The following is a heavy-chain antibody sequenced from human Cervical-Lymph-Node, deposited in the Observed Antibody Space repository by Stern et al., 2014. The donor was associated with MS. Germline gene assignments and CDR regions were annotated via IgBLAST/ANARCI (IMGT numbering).Heavy chain of an antibody. V-gene: IGHV1-2*02. CDR1: GYTFTGYY. CDR3: ARGPPDTSGWDTTFDY. D-gene: IGHD6-19*01. J-gene: IGHJ4*02. CDR2: ITPNSGAT. Sequence: VQLVESGAEVKKPGASVKVSCKASGYTFTGYYIHWVRQAPGQGLEWMGWITPNSGATKFAQNFQSRFTITKDNSISTPYMVRRRLTSDDTAVYYCARGPPDTSGWDTTFDYWGQGTLVTVSS.